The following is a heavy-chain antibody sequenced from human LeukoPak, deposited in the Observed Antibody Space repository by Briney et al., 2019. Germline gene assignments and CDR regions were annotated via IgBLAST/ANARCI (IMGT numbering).Heavy chain of an antibody. CDR3: ASQFSGGGH. Sequence: TGGSLRLSCAASGLSLSSKWMHWVRQAPGKGLVWVSRISSDGSSTHYADSVKGRFTVSRDNAKNTLFLQMNSLRAEDTAVYYCASQFSGGGHWGQGTLVAVSS. CDR1: GLSLSSKW. V-gene: IGHV3-74*01. D-gene: IGHD3-10*01. J-gene: IGHJ4*02. CDR2: ISSDGSST.